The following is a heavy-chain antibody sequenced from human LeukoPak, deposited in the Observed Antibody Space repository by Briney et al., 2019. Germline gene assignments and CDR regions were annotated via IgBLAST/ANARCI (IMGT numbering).Heavy chain of an antibody. CDR2: IYPGDTET. Sequence: AESLKISCKGSAYSTTSYWIVCVRQMAGKNLQEMGAIYPGDTETRSSPSFQGQVPISADKSISTACLQWSSLKASDTAMYYCARHRPPVDTAMVTDYWGQGRLVTVSS. V-gene: IGHV5-51*01. J-gene: IGHJ4*02. CDR1: AYSTTSYW. CDR3: ARHRPPVDTAMVTDY. D-gene: IGHD5-18*01.